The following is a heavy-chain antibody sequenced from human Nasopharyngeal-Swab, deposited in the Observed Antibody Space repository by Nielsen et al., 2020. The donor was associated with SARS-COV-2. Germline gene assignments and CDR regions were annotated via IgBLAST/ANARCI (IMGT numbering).Heavy chain of an antibody. J-gene: IGHJ4*02. D-gene: IGHD5-18*01. CDR3: ARVPTRGYSYGSFDY. CDR2: INPNSGGT. V-gene: IGHV1-2*02. CDR1: GYTFTGYY. Sequence: ASVKVSCKASGYTFTGYYMHWVRQAPGQGLEWMGWINPNSGGTNYAQKFQGRVTITRDTSISTAYMELSRLRSDDTAVYYCARVPTRGYSYGSFDYWGQGTLVTVSS.